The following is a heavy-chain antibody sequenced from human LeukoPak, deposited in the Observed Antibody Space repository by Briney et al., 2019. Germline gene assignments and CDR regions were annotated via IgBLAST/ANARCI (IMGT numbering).Heavy chain of an antibody. CDR1: GFTFSSYA. Sequence: PGRSLRLSCAASGFTFSSYAMHWVRQAPGQGLEWMGWISAYNGNTNYAQKLQGRVTMTTDTSTSTAYMELRSLRSDDTAVYYCARDSSYGYANYFDYWGQGTLVTVSS. D-gene: IGHD3-16*01. CDR2: ISAYNGNT. CDR3: ARDSSYGYANYFDY. J-gene: IGHJ4*02. V-gene: IGHV1-18*01.